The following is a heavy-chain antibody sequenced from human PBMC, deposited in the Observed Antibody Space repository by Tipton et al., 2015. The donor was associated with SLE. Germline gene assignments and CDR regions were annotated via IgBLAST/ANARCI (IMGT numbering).Heavy chain of an antibody. V-gene: IGHV3-48*03. CDR3: ARESYSSSWYDYYYMDV. Sequence: SLRLSCAASGFTFSSYEMNWVRQAPGKGLEWVSYISSGGSTIYYADSVKGRFTISRENAKNSLYLQMNSLRAEDTAVYYCARESYSSSWYDYYYMDVWGKGTTITVSS. CDR1: GFTFSSYE. CDR2: ISSGGSTI. J-gene: IGHJ6*03. D-gene: IGHD6-13*01.